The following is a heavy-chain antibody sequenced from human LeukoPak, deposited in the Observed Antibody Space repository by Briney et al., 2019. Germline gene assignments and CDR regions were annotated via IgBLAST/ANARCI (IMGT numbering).Heavy chain of an antibody. CDR1: GYTFTSYG. V-gene: IGHV1-18*01. CDR3: ARESSSGWYQFGVDY. CDR2: ISAYNGNT. Sequence: GASVKVSCKASGYTFTSYGISWVRQAPGQRLEWMGWISAYNGNTNYAQKLQGRVTMTTDTSTSTAYMELRSLRSDDTAVYYCARESSSGWYQFGVDYWGQGTLVTVSS. D-gene: IGHD6-19*01. J-gene: IGHJ4*02.